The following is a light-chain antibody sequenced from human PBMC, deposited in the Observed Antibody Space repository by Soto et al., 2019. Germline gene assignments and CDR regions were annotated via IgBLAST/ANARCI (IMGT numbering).Light chain of an antibody. J-gene: IGLJ3*02. Sequence: QSALTQPRSVSVSPGQSVTISCTGTGSDVGGYDFVSWYQQHPGKAPKLMIFDVNKRPSGVPDRFSGSKSGSTASLTISGLQADDEAVYFCCSYAGPYTAVFGGGTKRTVL. CDR2: DVN. CDR1: GSDVGGYDF. V-gene: IGLV2-11*01. CDR3: CSYAGPYTAV.